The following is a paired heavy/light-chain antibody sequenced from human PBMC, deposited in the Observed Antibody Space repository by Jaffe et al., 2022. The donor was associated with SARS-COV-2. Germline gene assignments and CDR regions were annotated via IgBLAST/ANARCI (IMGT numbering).Light chain of an antibody. CDR2: EVS. CDR1: QSLLHSDGGTY. Sequence: DIVMTQTPLSLSVTPGQPASISCKSTQSLLHSDGGTYLSWYLQKSGQAPQLLIYEVSNRFSGVADRFSGSGSGTDFTLKISRVEADDVGVYYCMQSIQLPPTFGQGTKVDIK. J-gene: IGKJ1*01. V-gene: IGKV2D-29*01. CDR3: MQSIQLPPT.
Heavy chain of an antibody. D-gene: IGHD3-22*01. Sequence: QVQLVQSGAEVKKHGSSVKVSCKISGGSFKEYTISWVRQAPGQGLEWMGGIIPLLGTTHYAQHFQGRVTITADESTGTAYIDLSSLTSEDTAVYYCARGGSWGYDSIDWGQGTLVTVSS. CDR3: ARGGSWGYDSID. J-gene: IGHJ4*02. CDR1: GGSFKEYT. V-gene: IGHV1-69*01. CDR2: IIPLLGTT.